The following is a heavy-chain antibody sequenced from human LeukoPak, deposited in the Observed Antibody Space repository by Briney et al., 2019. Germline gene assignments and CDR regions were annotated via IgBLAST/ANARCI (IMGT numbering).Heavy chain of an antibody. J-gene: IGHJ4*02. CDR1: GYSFTSYW. D-gene: IGHD6-13*01. Sequence: GESLKISCKGSGYSFTSYWISRVRQMPGKGLEWMGRIDPSDSYTNYSPSFQGHVTISADKSISTAYLQWSSLKASDTAMYHCARRSIAAAGFDYWGQGTLVTVSS. V-gene: IGHV5-10-1*01. CDR3: ARRSIAAAGFDY. CDR2: IDPSDSYT.